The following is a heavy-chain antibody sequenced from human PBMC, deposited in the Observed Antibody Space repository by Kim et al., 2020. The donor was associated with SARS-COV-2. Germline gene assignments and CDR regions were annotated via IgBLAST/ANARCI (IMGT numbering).Heavy chain of an antibody. CDR3: ARDEGFTIFGVVRIKGFDP. V-gene: IGHV1-18*01. CDR2: ISAYNGNT. CDR1: GYTFTSYG. Sequence: ASVKVSCKASGYTFTSYGISWVRQAPGQGLEWMGWISAYNGNTNYAQKLQGRVTMTTDTSTSTAYMELRSLRSDDTAVYYCARDEGFTIFGVVRIKGFDPWGQGTLVTVSS. J-gene: IGHJ5*02. D-gene: IGHD3-3*01.